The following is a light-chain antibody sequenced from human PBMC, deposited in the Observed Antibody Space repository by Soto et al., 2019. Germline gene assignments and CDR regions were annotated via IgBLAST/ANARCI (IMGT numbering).Light chain of an antibody. Sequence: DIPMTQSPSSLSASVGDIVTITCQASQDISNYLNWYQQKPGKAPKLLIYDASILETGVPSRFSGSRSGTDFTFTITSLQPEDLATYYCQQYKHLITFGQGTRLEIK. CDR2: DAS. V-gene: IGKV1-33*01. CDR3: QQYKHLIT. J-gene: IGKJ5*01. CDR1: QDISNY.